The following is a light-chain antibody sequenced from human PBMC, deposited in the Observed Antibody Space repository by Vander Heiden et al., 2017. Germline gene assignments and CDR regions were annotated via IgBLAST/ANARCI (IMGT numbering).Light chain of an antibody. CDR3: CSYAGSGTGG. V-gene: IGLV2-23*02. J-gene: IGLJ2*01. Sequence: QSALPQHASVSGSLGQPITISCTGTSRNIGSYKFVSWYQRHPGTAPRRSMFEVTKRPSGVSNRFSGSKSGNTASLTISGLPAEDAADDVCCSYAGSGTGGFGGGTKTTVL. CDR1: SRNIGSYKF. CDR2: EVT.